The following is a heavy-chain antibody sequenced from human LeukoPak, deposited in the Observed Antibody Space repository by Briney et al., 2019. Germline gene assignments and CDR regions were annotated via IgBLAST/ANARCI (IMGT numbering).Heavy chain of an antibody. CDR3: ARVSKYSSSWFNYFDY. D-gene: IGHD6-13*01. Sequence: SETLSLTCTVSGYSIRNGYNWGWIRLSPGKGLEWLGSIYQSGRTYDNPSLKSRVTLSIDTSKNQFSLKLSSVTAADTAVYYCARVSKYSSSWFNYFDYWGQGTLVTVSS. CDR1: GYSIRNGYN. CDR2: IYQSGRT. V-gene: IGHV4-38-2*02. J-gene: IGHJ4*02.